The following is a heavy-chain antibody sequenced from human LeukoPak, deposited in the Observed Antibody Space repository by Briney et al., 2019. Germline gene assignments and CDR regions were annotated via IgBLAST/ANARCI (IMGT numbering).Heavy chain of an antibody. D-gene: IGHD6-6*01. V-gene: IGHV1-2*02. CDR1: GYTFTGYY. J-gene: IGHJ5*02. Sequence: ASVTVSCKASGYTFTGYYMHWVRQAPGQGLEWMGWINPNSGGTNYAQKFQGRVTMTRDTSISTAYMELSRLGSDDTAVYYCARPLKDSSSSNWFDPWGQGTLVTVSS. CDR2: INPNSGGT. CDR3: ARPLKDSSSSNWFDP.